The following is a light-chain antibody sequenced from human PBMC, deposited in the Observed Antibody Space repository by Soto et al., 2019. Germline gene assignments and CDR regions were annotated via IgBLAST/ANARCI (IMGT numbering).Light chain of an antibody. CDR2: EVN. J-gene: IGLJ3*02. CDR1: SSDVGGYNY. CDR3: SSYAGSSDWR. Sequence: QSALTQPPSASGSPGQSVTISCTGASSDVGGYNYVSWYQQHPGKAPKLIIYEVNKRPSGVPDRFSGSKSGNTASLTVSGLQAEDEADYHCSSYAGSSDWRFGGGTKLTVL. V-gene: IGLV2-8*01.